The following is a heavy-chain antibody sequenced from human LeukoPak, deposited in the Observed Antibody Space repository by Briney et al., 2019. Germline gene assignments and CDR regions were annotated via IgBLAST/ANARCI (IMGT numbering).Heavy chain of an antibody. J-gene: IGHJ4*02. D-gene: IGHD3-3*01. CDR2: IKQDGSEK. CDR3: ARGYDFWSGYYDY. CDR1: GFTFSSYW. V-gene: IGHV3-7*01. Sequence: PGGSLRLSCAASGFTFSSYWMSWVRQAPGKGLEWVANIKQDGSEKYYVDSVKGRFTISRDNAKNSLYLQMNSLRAEDTAVYYCARGYDFWSGYYDYWGQGTLVTVSS.